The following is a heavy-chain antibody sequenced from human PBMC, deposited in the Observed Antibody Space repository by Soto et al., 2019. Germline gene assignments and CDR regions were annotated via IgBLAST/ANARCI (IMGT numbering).Heavy chain of an antibody. CDR3: ANYHSYCSGGSCYFDP. CDR2: ISGSGGST. D-gene: IGHD2-15*01. V-gene: IGHV3-23*01. CDR1: GFTFSSYA. Sequence: GGSLRLSCAASGFTFSSYAMSWVRQAPGKGLEWVSAISGSGGSTYYADSVKGRFTISRDNSKNTLYLQMNSLRAEDTAVYYCANYHSYCSGGSCYFDPWGQGTLVTVSS. J-gene: IGHJ5*02.